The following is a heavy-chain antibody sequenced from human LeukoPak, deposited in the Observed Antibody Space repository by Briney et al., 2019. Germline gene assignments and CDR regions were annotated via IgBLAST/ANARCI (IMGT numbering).Heavy chain of an antibody. CDR3: AKDQAIGRDGYNSLRYYFDY. D-gene: IGHD5-24*01. Sequence: PGGSLRLSCAASGFTFSTYGMHWVHQAPGKGLEWVAVISYDGSNKYYADSVKGRFTISRDNSKNTLYLQMNSLRAEDTAVYYCAKDQAIGRDGYNSLRYYFDYWGQGTLVTVSS. J-gene: IGHJ4*02. CDR1: GFTFSTYG. CDR2: ISYDGSNK. V-gene: IGHV3-30*18.